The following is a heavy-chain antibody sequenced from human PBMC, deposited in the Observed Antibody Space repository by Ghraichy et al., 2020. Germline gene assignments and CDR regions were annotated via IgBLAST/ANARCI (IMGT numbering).Heavy chain of an antibody. J-gene: IGHJ6*03. CDR2: IIPILGIA. D-gene: IGHD5-24*01. CDR3: ASTLRKSGDGYNPHYYYYYMDV. CDR1: GGTFSSYA. V-gene: IGHV1-69*04. Sequence: SVKVSCKASGGTFSSYAISWVRQAPGQGLEWMGRIIPILGIANYAQKFQGRVTITADKSTSTAYMELSSLRSEDTAVYYCASTLRKSGDGYNPHYYYYYMDVWGKGTTVTVSS.